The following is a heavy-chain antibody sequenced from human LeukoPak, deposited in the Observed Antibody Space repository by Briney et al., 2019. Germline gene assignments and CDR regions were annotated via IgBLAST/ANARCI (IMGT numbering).Heavy chain of an antibody. Sequence: SETLSLTCTVSGGSISIYYWSWVRQPPGKGLEWIGEIYHSGSTNYNPSLKSRVTISVDKSKNQFSLKLSSVTAADTAVYYCARVGGSRNYYDAFDIWGQGTMVTVSS. CDR3: ARVGGSRNYYDAFDI. CDR2: IYHSGST. J-gene: IGHJ3*02. CDR1: GGSISIYY. V-gene: IGHV4-59*12. D-gene: IGHD1-26*01.